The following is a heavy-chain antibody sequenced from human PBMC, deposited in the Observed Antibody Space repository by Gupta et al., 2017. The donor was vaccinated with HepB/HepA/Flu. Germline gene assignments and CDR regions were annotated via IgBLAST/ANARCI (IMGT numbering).Heavy chain of an antibody. J-gene: IGHJ4*02. D-gene: IGHD6-13*01. CDR2: IYYSGTT. V-gene: IGHV4-59*01. Sequence: QVQLQESGPGLVKPSETLSLTCTVSGGSISSYSWSWIRQPPGKGLEWIGYIYYSGTTNYNPSLKSRVTISIDTSKNQFSLKLSSVTAAATAVYYCARSNSGWYGFDYWGQGTLVTVSS. CDR1: GGSISSYS. CDR3: ARSNSGWYGFDY.